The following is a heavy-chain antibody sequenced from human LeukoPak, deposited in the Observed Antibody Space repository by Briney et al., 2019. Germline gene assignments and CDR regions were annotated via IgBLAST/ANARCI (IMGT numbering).Heavy chain of an antibody. J-gene: IGHJ3*02. Sequence: PGGSLRLSCAASGLTFSNAWMSWVRQAPGKGLEWVGRIKRKSDGGTTDYAAPVKGRFTISRDDSKNTLYLQMNSLRAEDTAVYFCAKDEEVTGTNLGLILDAFDIWGQGTMVTVSS. CDR3: AKDEEVTGTNLGLILDAFDI. CDR1: GLTFSNAW. CDR2: IKRKSDGGTT. V-gene: IGHV3-15*01. D-gene: IGHD1-20*01.